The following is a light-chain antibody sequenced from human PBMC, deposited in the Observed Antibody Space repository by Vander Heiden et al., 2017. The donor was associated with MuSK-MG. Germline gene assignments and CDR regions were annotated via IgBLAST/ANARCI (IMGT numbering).Light chain of an antibody. Sequence: DIQMTQSPSSLSASVGDRVTIACQASQDIRNHLNWYQQKPGKAPKLLIYDVSNLERGVPSRFSGSGSGIDFTFTISGLKPEDLATYFCQRYDDVPLTFGGGTKVHIK. CDR3: QRYDDVPLT. J-gene: IGKJ4*01. CDR2: DVS. V-gene: IGKV1-33*01. CDR1: QDIRNH.